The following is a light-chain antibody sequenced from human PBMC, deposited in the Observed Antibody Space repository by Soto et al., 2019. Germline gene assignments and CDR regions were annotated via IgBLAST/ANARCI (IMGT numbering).Light chain of an antibody. CDR2: KVS. CDR1: QSLGYTDGYTY. CDR3: MQGAHWPLT. Sequence: DFLMTHSPLSLPVTVGHPSSISLSCSQSLGYTDGYTYLSWFQQRPGQSPRRLIYKVSNRDSGVPDRFSGSGSGTDFTLKISRVEAEDVGIYYCMQGAHWPLTFGGGTKVDIK. V-gene: IGKV2-30*01. J-gene: IGKJ4*01.